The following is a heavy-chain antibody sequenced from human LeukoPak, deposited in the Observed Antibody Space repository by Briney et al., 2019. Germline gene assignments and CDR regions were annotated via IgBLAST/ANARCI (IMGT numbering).Heavy chain of an antibody. CDR1: GGSFRGYY. CDR3: ARGVLGPYYFDL. V-gene: IGHV4-34*01. Sequence: SETLSLTCAVYGGSFRGYYWSWIRQPTGKGLEWIGEIHYTGATNYKPSLKSRVTISGDPSKNQFSLRVSSVTAADTAVYYCARGVLGPYYFDLWGRGTLVTVSS. CDR2: IHYTGAT. D-gene: IGHD7-27*01. J-gene: IGHJ2*01.